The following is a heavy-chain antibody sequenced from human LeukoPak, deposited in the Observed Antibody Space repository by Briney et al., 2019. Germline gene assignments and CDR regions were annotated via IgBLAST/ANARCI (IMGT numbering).Heavy chain of an antibody. CDR2: MYNSGST. V-gene: IGHV4-59*01. D-gene: IGHD6-6*01. Sequence: PSETLSLTCTVSGGSISGSYRSWIRQPPGKGLEWIAYMYNSGSTNYNPSLKSRVTISIDTSKNQFSLKLSSVTAADTAVYYCAREGSILYSSSWFDPWGQGTLVTVSS. CDR3: AREGSILYSSSWFDP. CDR1: GGSISGSY. J-gene: IGHJ5*02.